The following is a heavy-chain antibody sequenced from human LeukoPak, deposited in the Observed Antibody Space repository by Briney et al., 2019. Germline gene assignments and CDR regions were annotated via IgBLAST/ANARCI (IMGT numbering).Heavy chain of an antibody. CDR3: GRDKDGGPQGLYYYGSGTLYGMDV. D-gene: IGHD3-10*01. J-gene: IGHJ6*02. V-gene: IGHV3-21*01. CDR2: ISSSSSYI. CDR1: GFTFSSYS. Sequence: PGGSLRLSCAASGFTFSSYSMNWVRQAPGKGLEWVSSISSSSSYIYYADSVKGRFTISRDNAKNSLYLQMNSLRAEDTAVYYCGRDKDGGPQGLYYYGSGTLYGMDVWGQGTTVTVSS.